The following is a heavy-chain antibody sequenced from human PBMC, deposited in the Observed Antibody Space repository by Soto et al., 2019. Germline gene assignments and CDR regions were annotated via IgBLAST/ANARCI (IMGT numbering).Heavy chain of an antibody. Sequence: SVKVSCKASGGTFSSYAISWVRQAPGQGLEWMGGIIPIFGTANYAQKFQGRVTIAADESTSTAYMELSSLRSEDTAVYYCARGVGPPRYFDYWGQGTLVTVSS. CDR1: GGTFSSYA. J-gene: IGHJ4*02. V-gene: IGHV1-69*13. CDR3: ARGVGPPRYFDY. D-gene: IGHD1-26*01. CDR2: IIPIFGTA.